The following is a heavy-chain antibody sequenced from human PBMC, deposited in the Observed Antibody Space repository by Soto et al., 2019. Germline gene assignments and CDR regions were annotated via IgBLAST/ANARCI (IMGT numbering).Heavy chain of an antibody. CDR3: VRYCSTTLCNGVATRTFDY. V-gene: IGHV3-48*03. J-gene: IGHJ4*02. Sequence: PGGSLRLSCVASRFAFSTYEMHWVRQAPGKGLEWVSYISSGGSAVYYADSVKGRSTISRDNTRNSLYLQMNSLRDEDTALYYCVRYCSTTLCNGVATRTFDYWGQGTLVTVSS. CDR1: RFAFSTYE. D-gene: IGHD2-2*01. CDR2: ISSGGSAV.